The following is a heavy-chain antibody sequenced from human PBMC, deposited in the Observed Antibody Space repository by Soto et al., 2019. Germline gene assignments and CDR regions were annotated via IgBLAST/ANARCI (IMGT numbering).Heavy chain of an antibody. CDR3: AHRLPGPSGYDV. V-gene: IGHV2-5*01. CDR1: GFSLTSGVVG. J-gene: IGHJ6*02. D-gene: IGHD6-13*01. Sequence: ESGPTLVNPTQTLTLTCTFSGFSLTSGVVGVGWIRQPPGEALEWLALIYWNDEQYYNPSLRNRLTTTRDTSKNQVVLTMTNMDPVETATYYCAHRLPGPSGYDVWGQGTTVTVSS. CDR2: IYWNDEQ.